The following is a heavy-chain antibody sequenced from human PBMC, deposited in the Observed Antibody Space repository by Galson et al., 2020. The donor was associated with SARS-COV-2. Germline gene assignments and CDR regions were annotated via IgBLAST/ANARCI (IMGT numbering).Heavy chain of an antibody. CDR3: VRRGEDHYDTSGYYVDY. CDR1: GGSIITNSDY. V-gene: IGHV4-39*01. CDR2: IFYSGST. J-gene: IGHJ4*02. D-gene: IGHD3-22*01. Sequence: SQTLSLTCTVSGGSIITNSDYWGWIRQPPGKGLEWVGSIFYSGSTYYTPSLKSRLTISVDTSKNQFSLELGSVTAADTAVYYCVRRGEDHYDTSGYYVDYWGQGTLVTVSS.